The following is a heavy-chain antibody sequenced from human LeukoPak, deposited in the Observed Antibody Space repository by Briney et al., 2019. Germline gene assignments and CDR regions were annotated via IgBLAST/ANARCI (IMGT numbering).Heavy chain of an antibody. V-gene: IGHV1-69*04. J-gene: IGHJ6*02. CDR2: IIPIFGIA. CDR3: ARDYAVGSHVHYYYYYGMDV. Sequence: SVKVSCKASGGTFSSYAISWVRQAPGQGLEWTGRIIPIFGIANYAQKFQGGVTITADKSTSTAYMELSSLRSEDTAVYYCARDYAVGSHVHYYYYYGMDVWGQGTTVTVSS. D-gene: IGHD2-2*01. CDR1: GGTFSSYA.